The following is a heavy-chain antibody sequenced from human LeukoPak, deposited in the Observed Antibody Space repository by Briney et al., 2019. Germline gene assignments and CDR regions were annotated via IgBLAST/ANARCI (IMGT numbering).Heavy chain of an antibody. CDR2: TYYRSKWYN. CDR1: GGSVSSNSAA. Sequence: SQTLSLTCAISGGSVSSNSAAWNWIRHSPSRGLEWLGRTYYRSKWYNDYAVSVKSRITINPDTSKNQFSLQLNSVTPEDTAVYYCRAAATRSIYYYYYGMDVWGQGTTVTVSS. V-gene: IGHV6-1*01. CDR3: RAAATRSIYYYYYGMDV. D-gene: IGHD6-13*01. J-gene: IGHJ6*02.